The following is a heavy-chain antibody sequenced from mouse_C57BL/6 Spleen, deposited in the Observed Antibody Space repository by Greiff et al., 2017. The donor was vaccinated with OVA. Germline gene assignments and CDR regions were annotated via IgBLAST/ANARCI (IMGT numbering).Heavy chain of an antibody. CDR3: TKNWED. J-gene: IGHJ2*01. Sequence: VKLQQSGAELVRPGASVTLSCKASGYTFTDYEMHWVKQTPVHGLEWIGAIDPETGGTAYNQKFKGKAILTADKSSSTAYMELRSLTSEDSAVYYCTKNWEDWGQGTTLTVSS. CDR1: GYTFTDYE. CDR2: IDPETGGT. D-gene: IGHD4-1*01. V-gene: IGHV1-15*01.